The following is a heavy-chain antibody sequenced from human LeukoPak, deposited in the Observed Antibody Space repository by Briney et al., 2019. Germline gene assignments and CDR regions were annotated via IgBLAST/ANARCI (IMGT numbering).Heavy chain of an antibody. CDR2: ISGSGGST. D-gene: IGHD4-11*01. V-gene: IGHV3-23*01. CDR1: GFTFSSYA. Sequence: GGSLRLSCAASGFTFSSYAMSWVRQAPGKGLEWVSAISGSGGSTYYADSVKGRFTISRDNAENLLYLQMNSLRAEDTAVYYCARERWDYSIDYWGQGTLVTVSS. J-gene: IGHJ4*02. CDR3: ARERWDYSIDY.